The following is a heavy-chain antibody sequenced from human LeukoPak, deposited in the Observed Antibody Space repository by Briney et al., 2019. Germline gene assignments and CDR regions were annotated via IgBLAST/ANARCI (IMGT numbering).Heavy chain of an antibody. CDR2: IYYSGST. CDR3: ARSGTDFWSGYSQFDY. V-gene: IGHV4-59*01. CDR1: GGSISSYY. Sequence: PSETLSLTCTVSGGSISSYYWSWIRQPPGKGLEWIGYIYYSGSTNYNPSLKSRVTISVDTSKNQFPLKLSSVTAADTAVYYCARSGTDFWSGYSQFDYWGQGTLVTVSS. D-gene: IGHD3-3*01. J-gene: IGHJ4*02.